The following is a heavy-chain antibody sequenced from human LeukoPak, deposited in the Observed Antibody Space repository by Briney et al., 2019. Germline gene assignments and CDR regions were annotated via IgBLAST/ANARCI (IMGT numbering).Heavy chain of an antibody. J-gene: IGHJ4*02. Sequence: GESLKISCKASGYTFTGYYMHWVRRAPGQGLEWMGWINPNSGGTNYAQKFQGWVTMTRDTSISTAYMELSRLRSDDTAVYYCAREWYGSGVPSLPRYWGQGTLVTVSS. D-gene: IGHD3-10*01. V-gene: IGHV1-2*04. CDR2: INPNSGGT. CDR3: AREWYGSGVPSLPRY. CDR1: GYTFTGYY.